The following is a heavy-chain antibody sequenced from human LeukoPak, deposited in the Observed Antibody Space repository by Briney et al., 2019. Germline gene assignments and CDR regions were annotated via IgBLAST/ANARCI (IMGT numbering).Heavy chain of an antibody. CDR2: IGAAGSTI. CDR1: GFTFSSYS. V-gene: IGHV3-48*01. J-gene: IGHJ4*02. CDR3: AKDRTPYSSYFDY. D-gene: IGHD6-13*01. Sequence: GGSLRLSCAASGFTFSSYSMNWVRQAPGKGLEWVSYIGAAGSTIYYADSVKGRFTISRDNAKNSLFLQMNSLRAEDTAVYYCAKDRTPYSSYFDYWGQGTLVTVSS.